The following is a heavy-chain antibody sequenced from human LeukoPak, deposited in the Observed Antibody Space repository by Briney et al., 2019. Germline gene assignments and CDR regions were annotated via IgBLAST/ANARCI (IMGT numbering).Heavy chain of an antibody. Sequence: PSETLSLTCAVYGGSFSGYYWSWIRQPPGKGLEWIGEINHSGSTNYNPSLKSRVTISVDTSKNQFSLKLSSVTAADTAVYYCARYGDYVDPFLAFDIWGQGTMVTVSS. CDR3: ARYGDYVDPFLAFDI. CDR1: GGSFSGYY. D-gene: IGHD4-17*01. CDR2: INHSGST. V-gene: IGHV4-34*01. J-gene: IGHJ3*02.